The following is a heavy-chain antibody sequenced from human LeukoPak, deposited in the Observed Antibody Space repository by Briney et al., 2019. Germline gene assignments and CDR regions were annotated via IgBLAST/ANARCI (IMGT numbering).Heavy chain of an antibody. CDR3: ARENGGSYFYMDV. Sequence: GGSLRLSCAASGFTFSSYAMSWVRQAPGKGLEWVSRIITDGSSTTYADSVRGRFTISRDNAKNTLYLQMNSLRAEDTAVYYCARENGGSYFYMDVWGKGTTVTVSS. V-gene: IGHV3-74*01. CDR2: IITDGSST. CDR1: GFTFSSYA. D-gene: IGHD1-1*01. J-gene: IGHJ6*03.